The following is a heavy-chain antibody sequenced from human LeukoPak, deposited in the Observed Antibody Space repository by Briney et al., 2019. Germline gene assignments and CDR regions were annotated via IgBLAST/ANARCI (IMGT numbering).Heavy chain of an antibody. CDR2: LYFSGST. CDR1: GVSISTYC. CDR3: ARGVKIEYSSSSRNWYFDL. D-gene: IGHD6-6*01. V-gene: IGHV4-59*08. Sequence: SETLSLTCTVSGVSISTYCWSWIRQPPGETLEWIGYLYFSGSTNYNPSLRSRVTISEDTSKNQFSLKLSSVTAADTAVYYCARGVKIEYSSSSRNWYFDLWGRGTLVTVSS. J-gene: IGHJ2*01.